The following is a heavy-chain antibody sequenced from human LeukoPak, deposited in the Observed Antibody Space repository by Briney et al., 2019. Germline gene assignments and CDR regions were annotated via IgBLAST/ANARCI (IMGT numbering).Heavy chain of an antibody. J-gene: IGHJ6*02. CDR1: GYTLTTSD. Sequence: ASVKVSCKASGYTLTTSDINWVRQATGQGLEWMGWMNPNTGHTGFTQKFQGRVTMTRSTSMNTAYMELSSLRSEDTAVYFCGRVQSGSLLRYGMAVWGQGTTVTVSS. CDR2: MNPNTGHT. V-gene: IGHV1-8*01. D-gene: IGHD3-10*01. CDR3: GRVQSGSLLRYGMAV.